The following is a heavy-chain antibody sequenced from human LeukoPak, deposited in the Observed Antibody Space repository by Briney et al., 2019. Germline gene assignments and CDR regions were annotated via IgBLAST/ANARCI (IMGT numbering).Heavy chain of an antibody. CDR2: IYYSGSA. J-gene: IGHJ4*02. CDR3: ARVTATTGIRYFDY. V-gene: IGHV4-59*01. D-gene: IGHD6-13*01. Sequence: SETLSLTCTVSGSSISNYYWSWIWQPPGKGLEWIGYIYYSGSANHNPSLKSQVTISVDTSKNQFSLKLSSVTAADTAVYYCARVTATTGIRYFDYWGQGTLVTVSS. CDR1: GSSISNYY.